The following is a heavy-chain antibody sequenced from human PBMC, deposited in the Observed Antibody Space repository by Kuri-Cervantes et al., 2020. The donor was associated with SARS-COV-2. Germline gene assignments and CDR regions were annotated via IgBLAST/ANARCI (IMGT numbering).Heavy chain of an antibody. CDR3: ARTSYYGSSGYPGVEYFQH. V-gene: IGHV3-11*04. CDR1: GFTFSDYY. D-gene: IGHD3-22*01. CDR2: ISSSEATI. J-gene: IGHJ1*01. Sequence: GGSLRLSCAASGFTFSDYYMSWIRQAPGKGLEWVSYISSSEATIYYADTVKGRFTISRDNAKNSLYLQMNSLRAEDTAVYYCARTSYYGSSGYPGVEYFQHWGQGTLVTVSS.